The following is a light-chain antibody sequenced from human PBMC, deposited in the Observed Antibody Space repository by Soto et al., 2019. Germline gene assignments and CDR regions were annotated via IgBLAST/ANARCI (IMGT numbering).Light chain of an antibody. CDR2: GGS. J-gene: IGKJ1*01. CDR1: QSVSSNH. CDR3: QQYGSSPGT. V-gene: IGKV3-20*01. Sequence: DIVLTQSPGTLSLSPGERATLSCRASQSVSSNHLAWYQQKPGQAPRLLIYGGSSRAAGIPVRFSGSGSETDFTLTITRLEPEDFAVYYCQQYGSSPGTFGQGTKVDNK.